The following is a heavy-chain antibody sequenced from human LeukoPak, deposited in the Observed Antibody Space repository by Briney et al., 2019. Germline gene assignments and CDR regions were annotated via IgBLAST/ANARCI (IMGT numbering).Heavy chain of an antibody. D-gene: IGHD3-22*01. J-gene: IGHJ4*02. Sequence: PGGSLRLSCAASGFTFSSYGMSWVRQAPGKGLEWVSAISGSGGSTYYADSVKGRFTISRDNSKNTLYLQMNSLRAEDTAVYYCAKKGVDSSGYYYYFDYWGQGTLVTVSS. CDR3: AKKGVDSSGYYYYFDY. V-gene: IGHV3-23*01. CDR2: ISGSGGST. CDR1: GFTFSSYG.